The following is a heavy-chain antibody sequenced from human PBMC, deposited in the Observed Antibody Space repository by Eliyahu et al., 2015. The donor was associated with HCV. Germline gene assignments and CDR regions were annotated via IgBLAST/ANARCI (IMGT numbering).Heavy chain of an antibody. J-gene: IGHJ4*02. CDR2: IRFDGGNE. V-gene: IGHV3-30*02. Sequence: QVQLVESGGGVVQPGGSPRLSCVAXGFTFRSYGMXWVRQAPGRGLEWVAFIRFDGGNEYYADSVKGRFTISRDNSKNTLYLQMDSLRGEDTAVYYCAKDPRTGGGSPYYFDHWGQGTLVTVSS. D-gene: IGHD6-19*01. CDR1: GFTFRSYG. CDR3: AKDPRTGGGSPYYFDH.